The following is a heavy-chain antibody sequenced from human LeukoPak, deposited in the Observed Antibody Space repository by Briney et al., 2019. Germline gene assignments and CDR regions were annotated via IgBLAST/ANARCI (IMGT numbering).Heavy chain of an antibody. CDR1: GFSLSRNG. CDR3: ARGPFTNAHYFDY. Sequence: GGSLRLSCATSGFSLSRNGMHWVRQAPGQGLEWVAFILSDGSYEYYADSVKGHFTISRDNARNSLYLQVNSLRVEDTAVYYCARGPFTNAHYFDYWGQGTLATVSS. V-gene: IGHV3-30*02. D-gene: IGHD2-2*01. J-gene: IGHJ4*02. CDR2: ILSDGSYE.